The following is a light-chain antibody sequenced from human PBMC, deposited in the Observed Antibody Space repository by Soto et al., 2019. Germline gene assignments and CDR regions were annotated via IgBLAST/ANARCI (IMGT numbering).Light chain of an antibody. J-gene: IGLJ2*01. V-gene: IGLV1-51*02. CDR2: ENN. CDR3: GTWDSSLSAKV. Sequence: QSVLTQPPSVSAAPGQKVTISCSGSSSNIGNNYVSWYQQLPGTAPKLLIYENNKRPSGIPDRFSGSKSGTSATLGITGLQTGDEADYYCGTWDSSLSAKVFGRGTKVTVL. CDR1: SSNIGNNY.